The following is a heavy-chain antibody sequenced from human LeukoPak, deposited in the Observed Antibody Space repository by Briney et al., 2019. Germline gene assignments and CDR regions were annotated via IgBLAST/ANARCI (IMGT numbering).Heavy chain of an antibody. CDR3: ARDEIRRSGWYDS. CDR1: GGTFSSYA. J-gene: IGHJ4*02. D-gene: IGHD6-19*01. CDR2: IIPILGIA. Sequence: ASVKVSCKASGGTFSSYAISWVRQAPGQGLEWMGRIIPILGIANYAQKFQGRVTITADKSTSTAYMELSSPRSEDTAVYYCARDEIRRSGWYDSWGQGTLVTVSS. V-gene: IGHV1-69*04.